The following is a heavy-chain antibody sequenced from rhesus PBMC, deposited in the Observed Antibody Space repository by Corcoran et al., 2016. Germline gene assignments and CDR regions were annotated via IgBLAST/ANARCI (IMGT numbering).Heavy chain of an antibody. J-gene: IGHJ4*01. V-gene: IGHV4S10*01. CDR1: GGSFSSYW. CDR3: ARTSIAAAGKDDY. D-gene: IGHD6-25*01. Sequence: QVQLQESGPGLVKPSETLSLTCAVSGGSFSSYWWSWIRQPPGKGLEWIWYIYGSSTSTNYNPSLKRRVTISKDTSKNQCSLKLSSVTAADTAVYYCARTSIAAAGKDDYWGQGVLVTVSS. CDR2: IYGSSTST.